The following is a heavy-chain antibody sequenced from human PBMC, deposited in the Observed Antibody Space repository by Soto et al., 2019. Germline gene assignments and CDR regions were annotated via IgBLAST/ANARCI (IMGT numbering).Heavy chain of an antibody. CDR3: ARLTDYYYYMDV. Sequence: SETLSLTCVVSGGSISTYYWSWIRQPPGTGLEWIGYIFNTGRTNYNPSLKSRVTISVDTSKNQFSLKLSSVTAADTAVYYCARLTDYYYYMDVWGKGTTVTVSS. CDR2: IFNTGRT. CDR1: GGSISTYY. V-gene: IGHV4-59*08. J-gene: IGHJ6*03.